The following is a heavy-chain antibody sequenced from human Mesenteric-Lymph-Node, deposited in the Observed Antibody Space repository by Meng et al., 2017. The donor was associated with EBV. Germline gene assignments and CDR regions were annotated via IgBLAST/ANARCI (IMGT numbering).Heavy chain of an antibody. D-gene: IGHD3-16*01. CDR3: ARDWSSVIMNKGNY. V-gene: IGHV7-4-1*02. J-gene: IGHJ4*02. CDR1: GYTFTDYA. Sequence: QVHLVQFGSELKKPGAAVRVSCKASGYTFTDYAMNWVRQAPGQGLEWMGWIDTNTGSPTYAQGFTGRFVFSLDTSVSTAYLQITSLKADDSAVYYCARDWSSVIMNKGNYWGQGTLVTVSS. CDR2: IDTNTGSP.